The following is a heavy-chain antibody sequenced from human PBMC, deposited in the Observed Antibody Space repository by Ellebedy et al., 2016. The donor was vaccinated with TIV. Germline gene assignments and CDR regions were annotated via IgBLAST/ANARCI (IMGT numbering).Heavy chain of an antibody. CDR1: GGSLSGYY. D-gene: IGHD1-26*01. CDR2: IHNNGDT. CDR3: ARHGKSGSYSPYFDY. Sequence: MPSETLSLTCTVSGGSLSGYYWSWIRKPPGKGLEWIAYIHNNGDTYYNPSLKSRVTISLDASKNQFSLKMSSVTATDTALFYCARHGKSGSYSPYFDYWGQGTLVTVSP. J-gene: IGHJ4*02. V-gene: IGHV4-59*08.